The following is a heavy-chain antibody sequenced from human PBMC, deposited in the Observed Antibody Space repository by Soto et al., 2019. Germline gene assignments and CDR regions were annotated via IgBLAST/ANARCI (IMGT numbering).Heavy chain of an antibody. J-gene: IGHJ4*02. CDR1: GFTFSSYG. V-gene: IGHV3-23*01. D-gene: IGHD1-1*01. CDR3: ANQRDSTTYFDY. Sequence: PGGSLRLSCAASGFTFSSYGMSWVRQAPGKGLEWVSSVSGSGSSTYYAGSVKGRFTISVDTSRNQFSLSLPSVTAADTAVFYCANQRDSTTYFDYWGPGTLVTVSS. CDR2: VSGSGSST.